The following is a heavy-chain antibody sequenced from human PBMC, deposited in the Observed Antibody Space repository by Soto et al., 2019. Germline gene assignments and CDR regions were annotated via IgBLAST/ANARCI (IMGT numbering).Heavy chain of an antibody. J-gene: IGHJ6*02. D-gene: IGHD3-10*02. CDR2: ISPTFGRT. V-gene: IGHV1-69*18. CDR1: GDTFSSYA. Sequence: QVQLAQSGAEVKKPGSSVKVSCKASGDTFSSYAISWVRQAPGKGLEWMGKISPTFGRTNYAQKFQGRLSISADDSTSTAYMELTSLESEDTAVYYCARDPLSSFAMDVWGQGTTVTVSS. CDR3: ARDPLSSFAMDV.